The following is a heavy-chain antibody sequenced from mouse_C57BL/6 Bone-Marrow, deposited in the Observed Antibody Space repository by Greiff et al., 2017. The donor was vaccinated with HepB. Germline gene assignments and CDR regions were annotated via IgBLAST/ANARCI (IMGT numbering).Heavy chain of an antibody. CDR3: RIYFGYDGDY. Sequence: EVKLVESGTVLARPGASVKMSCKTSGYTFTSYWMHWVKQRPGQGLEWIGVIYPGNSDTSYNQKFKGKAKLTAVTSASTAYMELSSLTNEDSAVYYCRIYFGYDGDYWGHGTTLPVSS. V-gene: IGHV1-5*01. J-gene: IGHJ2*01. CDR1: GYTFTSYW. CDR2: IYPGNSDT. D-gene: IGHD2-2*01.